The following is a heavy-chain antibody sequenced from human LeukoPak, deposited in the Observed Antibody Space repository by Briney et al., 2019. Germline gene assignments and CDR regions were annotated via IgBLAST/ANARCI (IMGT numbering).Heavy chain of an antibody. CDR2: ISGSGGST. V-gene: IGHV3-23*01. J-gene: IGHJ4*02. Sequence: AGGSLRLSCAASGFTFSSYAMSWVRQAAGKGLEWVSAISGSGGSTYYADSVKGRFTISRDNAKNSLYLQMNSLRAEDTAVYYCARGAPAPGVRYSYGYRYPSDWGQGTLVTVSS. CDR1: GFTFSSYA. D-gene: IGHD5-18*01. CDR3: ARGAPAPGVRYSYGYRYPSD.